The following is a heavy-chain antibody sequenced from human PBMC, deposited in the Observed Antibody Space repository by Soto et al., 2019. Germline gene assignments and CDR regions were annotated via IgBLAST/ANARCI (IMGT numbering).Heavy chain of an antibody. V-gene: IGHV3-30*03. CDR1: GFTFNNFA. Sequence: GGSLRLSCAASGFTFNNFAMHWVRQAPGKGLEWVAVISYDGGDKYYADSVKGRFTISRDNSKNTLYLQMNGLRAEDTAVYYCARDLSTGAADYYFDYWGQGALVTVSS. CDR2: ISYDGGDK. CDR3: ARDLSTGAADYYFDY. D-gene: IGHD6-13*01. J-gene: IGHJ4*02.